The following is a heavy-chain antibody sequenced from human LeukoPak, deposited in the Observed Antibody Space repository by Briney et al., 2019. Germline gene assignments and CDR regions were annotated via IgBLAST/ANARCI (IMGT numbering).Heavy chain of an antibody. CDR2: INAGNGNT. Sequence: ASVKVSCKASGYTFTSYAMHWVRQAPGQRLEWMGWINAGNGNTKYSQKFQGRVTITRDTSASTAYMELSSLRSEDTAVYYCARGPMVRGVTFDYWGQGTPVTVSS. CDR3: ARGPMVRGVTFDY. V-gene: IGHV1-3*01. J-gene: IGHJ4*02. D-gene: IGHD3-10*01. CDR1: GYTFTSYA.